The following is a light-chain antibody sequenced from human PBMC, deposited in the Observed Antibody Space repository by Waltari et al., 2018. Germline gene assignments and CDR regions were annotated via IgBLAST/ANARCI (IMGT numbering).Light chain of an antibody. J-gene: IGLJ2*01. V-gene: IGLV3-19*01. CDR3: LSRDTSSTRL. CDR2: GQD. CDR1: SLRRYY. Sequence: SSELTQDPAVSVALGQTVRSTCQGDSLRRYYASWYQPRPGQAPILVLYGQDNRPSGIPDRFSGSTSGNTASLTITGAQAEDEADYYCLSRDTSSTRLFGGGTRLTV.